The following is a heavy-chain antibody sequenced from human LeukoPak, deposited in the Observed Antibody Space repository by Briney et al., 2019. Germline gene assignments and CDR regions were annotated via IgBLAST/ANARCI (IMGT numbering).Heavy chain of an antibody. D-gene: IGHD2-2*02. CDR3: ARDEGYCSSTSCYTPV. V-gene: IGHV3-21*01. CDR2: ISSSSSYI. CDR1: GFTFSSYS. J-gene: IGHJ4*02. Sequence: GGSLRLSCAASGFTFSSYSMSWVRQAPGKGLEWVSSISSSSSYIYYADSVKGRFTISTDNAKNSLYLQMNSLRAEDTAVYYCARDEGYCSSTSCYTPVWGQGTLVTVSS.